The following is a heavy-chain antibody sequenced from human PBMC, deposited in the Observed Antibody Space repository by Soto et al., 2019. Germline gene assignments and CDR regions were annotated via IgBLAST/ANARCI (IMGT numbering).Heavy chain of an antibody. CDR3: ARELNTESSAYYSFAF. Sequence: GASVKVSCKTSGYTFTAYCLAWLLQAPGQRPEWMGWVSTNDDRTNYARKFQGRVTMTTDRSTTTTSMELRSLGTDDTAVYYCARELNTESSAYYSFAFWGQGTLVTVSS. CDR2: VSTNDDRT. D-gene: IGHD3-22*01. J-gene: IGHJ4*02. CDR1: GYTFTAYC. V-gene: IGHV1-18*01.